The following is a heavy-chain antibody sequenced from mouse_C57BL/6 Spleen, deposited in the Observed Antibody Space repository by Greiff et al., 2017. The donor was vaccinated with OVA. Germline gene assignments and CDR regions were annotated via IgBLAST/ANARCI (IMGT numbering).Heavy chain of an antibody. CDR1: GYSITSGYY. Sequence: EVQVVESGPGLVKPSQSLSLTCSVTGYSITSGYYWNWIRQFPGNKLEWMGYISYDGSNNYNPSLKNRISITRDTSKNQFFLKLNSVTTEDTATYYCAREGDGYYNFAYWGQGTLVTVSA. CDR2: ISYDGSN. D-gene: IGHD2-3*01. CDR3: AREGDGYYNFAY. V-gene: IGHV3-6*01. J-gene: IGHJ3*01.